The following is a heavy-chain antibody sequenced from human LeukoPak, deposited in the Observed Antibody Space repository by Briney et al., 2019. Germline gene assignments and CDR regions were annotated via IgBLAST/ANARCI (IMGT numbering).Heavy chain of an antibody. CDR1: GFDFSAYA. CDR2: ISGGGETA. CDR3: PRKYDASGYFDY. D-gene: IGHD3-22*01. V-gene: IGHV3-23*01. J-gene: IGHJ4*02. Sequence: GGSLRLSCVASGFDFSAYAMSWVRQAPGKGLEWVSAISGGGETAYYADSVKGRFTISRDNSKNTLYLQMNSLRAEDTAVYYCPRKYDASGYFDYWGRGALVIVSS.